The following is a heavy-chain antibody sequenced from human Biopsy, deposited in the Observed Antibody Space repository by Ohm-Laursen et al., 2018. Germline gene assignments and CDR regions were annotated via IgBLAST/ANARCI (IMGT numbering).Heavy chain of an antibody. J-gene: IGHJ3*01. V-gene: IGHV1-69*06. CDR2: VIPMFNTG. CDR3: ARSMLGASTGDDAFDV. Sequence: SVKVSCKASGGTFSNSAINWVRQAPGQGLEWMGGVIPMFNTGKDAQNFQGRVTMTADKSTNTVYMELTSLRSDDTAMYYCARSMLGASTGDDAFDVWGQGTFVIVSS. D-gene: IGHD1-26*01. CDR1: GGTFSNSA.